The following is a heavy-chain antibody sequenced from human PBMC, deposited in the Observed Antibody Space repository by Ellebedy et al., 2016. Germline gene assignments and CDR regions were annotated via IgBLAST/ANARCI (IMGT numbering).Heavy chain of an antibody. CDR1: TFTFSTYS. D-gene: IGHD3-16*01. CDR3: ARGWDYGFNS. V-gene: IGHV3-48*02. CDR2: ITGSSTIM. J-gene: IGHJ5*01. Sequence: GGSLRLXXAASTFTFSTYSMNWVRQAPGKGLEWISHITGSSTIMYHADSVKGRFTISRDNARNSLYLQMTSLRDEDTAVYYCARGWDYGFNSWGQGTLVTVSS.